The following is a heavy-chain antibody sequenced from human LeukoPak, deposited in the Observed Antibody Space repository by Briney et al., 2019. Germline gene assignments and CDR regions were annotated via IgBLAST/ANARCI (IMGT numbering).Heavy chain of an antibody. CDR3: ARMSYDFWSGFLRFRDY. J-gene: IGHJ4*02. V-gene: IGHV3-48*01. CDR2: ISSSSSTI. CDR1: GFTFSSYS. Sequence: GSPRLSCAASGFTFSSYSMNWVRQAPGKGLEWVSYISSSSSTIYYADSVKGRFTISRDNAKNSLYLQMNSLRAEDTAVYYCARMSYDFWSGFLRFRDYWGQGTLVTVSS. D-gene: IGHD3-3*01.